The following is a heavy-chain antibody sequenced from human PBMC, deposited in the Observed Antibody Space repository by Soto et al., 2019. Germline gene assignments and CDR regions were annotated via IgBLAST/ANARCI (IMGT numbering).Heavy chain of an antibody. CDR1: GFTFSSYA. J-gene: IGHJ3*02. V-gene: IGHV3-23*01. CDR2: ISGSGGST. D-gene: IGHD3-22*01. Sequence: GGSLRLSCAASGFTFSSYAMSWVRQAPGKGLEWVSAISGSGGSTYYADSVKGRFTISRDNSKNTLYLQMNSLRAEDTAVYYCAKVEYYYDSSGYHTYGAFDIWGQGTMVTVSS. CDR3: AKVEYYYDSSGYHTYGAFDI.